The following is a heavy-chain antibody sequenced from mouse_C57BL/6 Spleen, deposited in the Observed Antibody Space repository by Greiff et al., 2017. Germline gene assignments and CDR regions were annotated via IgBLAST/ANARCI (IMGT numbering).Heavy chain of an antibody. D-gene: IGHD1-1*01. CDR1: GYAFSSYW. V-gene: IGHV1-80*01. J-gene: IGHJ2*01. CDR3: ERGYGSGHFDY. Sequence: QVQLQQSGAELVKPGASVKISCKASGYAFSSYWMNWVKQRPGKGLEWIGQIYPGDGDTNYNGKFKGKATLTADKSSSTAYMQRSSLTSEDSAVYYCERGYGSGHFDYWGQGTTLTVSS. CDR2: IYPGDGDT.